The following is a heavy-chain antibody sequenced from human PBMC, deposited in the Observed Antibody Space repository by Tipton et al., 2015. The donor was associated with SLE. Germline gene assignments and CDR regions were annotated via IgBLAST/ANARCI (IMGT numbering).Heavy chain of an antibody. CDR3: ARERLYSSSWFSD. V-gene: IGHV4-59*11. CDR2: LYYSGST. J-gene: IGHJ4*02. D-gene: IGHD6-13*01. CDR1: GGSISSHF. Sequence: TLSLTCTVSGGSISSHFWSWIRQPPGKGLEWIGYLYYSGSTHYNPSLRSRITISVDTSKNQFSLKLTSVTAADTAVYYCARERLYSSSWFSDWGQGTLVTVSS.